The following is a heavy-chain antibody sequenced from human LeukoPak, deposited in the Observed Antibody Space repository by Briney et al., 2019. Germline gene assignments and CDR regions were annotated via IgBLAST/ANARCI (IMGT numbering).Heavy chain of an antibody. CDR2: ISGSALST. D-gene: IGHD1-26*01. CDR1: EFTFSNFA. CDR3: ARDHPHGGSYYARPRYFDY. V-gene: IGHV3-23*01. Sequence: PGGSLRLSCAASEFTFSNFAMTWIRQAPGKGLEWVASISGSALSTYYADSVKGRFTISRDNAKNSLYLQMNSLRAEDTAVYYCARDHPHGGSYYARPRYFDYWGQGTLVTVSS. J-gene: IGHJ4*02.